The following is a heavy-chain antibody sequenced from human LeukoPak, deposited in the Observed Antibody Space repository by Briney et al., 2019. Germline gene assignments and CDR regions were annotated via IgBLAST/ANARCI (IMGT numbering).Heavy chain of an antibody. CDR1: GFTFSSYG. D-gene: IGHD6-6*01. CDR2: ISYDGSNK. J-gene: IGHJ4*02. Sequence: SGGSLRLSCAASGFTFSSYGMPWVRQAPGKGLEWVAVISYDGSNKYYADSVKGRFTISRDNSKNTLYLQMNSLRAEDTAVYYCAKARGSSGPFYWGQGTLVTVSS. V-gene: IGHV3-30*18. CDR3: AKARGSSGPFY.